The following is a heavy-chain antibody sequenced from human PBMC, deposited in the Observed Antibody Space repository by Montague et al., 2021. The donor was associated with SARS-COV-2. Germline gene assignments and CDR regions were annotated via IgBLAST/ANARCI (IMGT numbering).Heavy chain of an antibody. CDR3: AKSVTTDYVHFYGLDV. CDR2: ISWNSDSV. V-gene: IGHV3-9*01. CDR1: RFTFGDYA. J-gene: IGHJ6*02. Sequence: SLRLSCPASRFTFGDYAMHWVRQAPGKGLEWVSSISWNSDSVDYAASVKGRFTISRDNAKSSLYLQMNSLRPEDTALYYCAKSVTTDYVHFYGLDVWGQGTTVTVSS. D-gene: IGHD3-16*01.